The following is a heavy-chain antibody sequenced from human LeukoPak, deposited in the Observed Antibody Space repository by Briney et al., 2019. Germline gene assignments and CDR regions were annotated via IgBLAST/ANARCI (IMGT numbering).Heavy chain of an antibody. J-gene: IGHJ4*02. CDR3: ARGGTFRGVIPDYFDY. Sequence: PSETLSLTCTVSGGSISSYYWSWIRQPAGKGLEWIGRIYTSGSTNYNPSLKSRVTMSVDTSKNQFSLKLSSVTAADTAVYYCARGGTFRGVIPDYFDYWGQGTLVTVSS. V-gene: IGHV4-4*07. CDR1: GGSISSYY. CDR2: IYTSGST. D-gene: IGHD3-16*02.